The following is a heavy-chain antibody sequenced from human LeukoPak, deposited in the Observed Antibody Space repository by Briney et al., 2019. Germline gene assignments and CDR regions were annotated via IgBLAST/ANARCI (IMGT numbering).Heavy chain of an antibody. J-gene: IGHJ4*02. D-gene: IGHD4-23*01. CDR1: GXTFSTYW. CDR3: GRVFDGGNSVGY. Sequence: GGSLRLSCAASGXTFSTYWMHWVRQALGKGLVWVSRVNSDGTTTVYADSVKGRFTVSRDNAKNTLYLQMNSLRAEDTAVYYCGRVFDGGNSVGYWGQGTLVTVSS. V-gene: IGHV3-74*01. CDR2: VNSDGTTT.